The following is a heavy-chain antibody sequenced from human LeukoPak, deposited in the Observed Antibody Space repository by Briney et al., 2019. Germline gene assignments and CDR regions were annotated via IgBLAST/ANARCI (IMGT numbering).Heavy chain of an antibody. J-gene: IGHJ3*02. Sequence: GGSLRLSCAASGFTFSSYVMHWVRQAPGKGLEWVANIKQDGSEKYYVDSVKGRFTISRDNAKNSLFLQMNSLRAEDTAVYYCARINSGRHLGDAFDIWGQGTTVTVSS. CDR1: GFTFSSYV. V-gene: IGHV3-7*01. CDR3: ARINSGRHLGDAFDI. D-gene: IGHD1-26*01. CDR2: IKQDGSEK.